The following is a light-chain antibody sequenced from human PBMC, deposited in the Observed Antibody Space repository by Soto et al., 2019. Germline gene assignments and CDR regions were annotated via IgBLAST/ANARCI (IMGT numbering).Light chain of an antibody. CDR1: SGSIASNF. Sequence: NFMLTQPHSVSESPGKTVTISCTRSSGSIASNFVQWYQQRPGSSPTTVIYEDNHRPSGVPDRFSGSIDSSSNSASLTISGLKTEDEADYYCQSDDSTNQVFGGGTKLTVL. V-gene: IGLV6-57*01. J-gene: IGLJ3*02. CDR3: QSDDSTNQV. CDR2: EDN.